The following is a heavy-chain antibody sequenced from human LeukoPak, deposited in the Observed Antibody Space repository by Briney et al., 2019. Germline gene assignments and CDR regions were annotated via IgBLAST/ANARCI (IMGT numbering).Heavy chain of an antibody. CDR3: ARVSSGSSDY. CDR2: IYSGGST. J-gene: IGHJ4*02. Sequence: GGSLRLSCAASGFTVSSNYMSWVRQAPGKGLEWVSVIYSGGSTYYADSVKGRFTISRDNSKNTLYLQMNSLRGEDTAVYYCARVSSGSSDYWGQGTLVTVSS. V-gene: IGHV3-53*01. CDR1: GFTVSSNY. D-gene: IGHD3-10*01.